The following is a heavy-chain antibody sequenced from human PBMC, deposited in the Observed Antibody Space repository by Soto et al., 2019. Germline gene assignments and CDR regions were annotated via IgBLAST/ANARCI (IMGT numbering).Heavy chain of an antibody. V-gene: IGHV3-33*01. CDR3: ASAPGYSSRYNWFDP. Sequence: QVQLVESGGGVVQPGRSLRLSCAASGFTFSSYGMHWVRQAPGKGLEWVAVIWYDGSKKYYADSVKGRFTISRDNSKNTLYLQMYTLRAEDTAVYYCASAPGYSSRYNWFDPWGQGTLVTVSS. CDR1: GFTFSSYG. J-gene: IGHJ5*02. CDR2: IWYDGSKK. D-gene: IGHD6-13*01.